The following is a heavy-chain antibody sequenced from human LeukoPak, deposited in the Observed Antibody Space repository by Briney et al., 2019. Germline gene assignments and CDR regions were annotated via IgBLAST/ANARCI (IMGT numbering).Heavy chain of an antibody. J-gene: IGHJ6*02. V-gene: IGHV4-31*03. D-gene: IGHD2-2*01. Sequence: PSETLSFTCTVSGGSISSGGYYWSWIRQHPGKGLEWIGYIYYSGSTYYNPSLKSRVTISVDTSKNQFSLKLSSVTAADTAVYYCARGYCSSTSCYLGYYYYYGMDVWGQGTTVTVSS. CDR1: GGSISSGGYY. CDR2: IYYSGST. CDR3: ARGYCSSTSCYLGYYYYYGMDV.